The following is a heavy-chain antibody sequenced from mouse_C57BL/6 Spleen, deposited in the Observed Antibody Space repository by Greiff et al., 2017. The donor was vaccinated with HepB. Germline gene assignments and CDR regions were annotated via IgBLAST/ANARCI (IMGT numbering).Heavy chain of an antibody. D-gene: IGHD2-14*01. V-gene: IGHV14-1*01. CDR1: GFNIKDYY. Sequence: EVQLQQSGAELVRPGASVKLSCTASGFNIKDYYMHWVKQRPEQGLEWIGRIDPEDGDTEYAPKFQGKDTMTADTSSNTAYLQLSSLTSEDTAAYYCTTGGIRYYFDYWGQGTTLTVSS. CDR2: IDPEDGDT. J-gene: IGHJ2*01. CDR3: TTGGIRYYFDY.